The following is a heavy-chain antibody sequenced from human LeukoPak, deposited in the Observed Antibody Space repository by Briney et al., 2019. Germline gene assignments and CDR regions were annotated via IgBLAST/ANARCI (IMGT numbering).Heavy chain of an antibody. CDR1: GFTFSSYW. D-gene: IGHD3-22*01. CDR3: ARDTYYYDSSGYPPLYYYYYYMDV. J-gene: IGHJ6*03. Sequence: HPGGSLRLSCAASGFTFSSYWMSWVRQAPGKGLEWVANIKQDGSAKYYVDSVKGRFTISRDNAKNSLYLQMNSLRAEDTAVYYCARDTYYYDSSGYPPLYYYYYYMDVWGKGTTVTVSS. CDR2: IKQDGSAK. V-gene: IGHV3-7*01.